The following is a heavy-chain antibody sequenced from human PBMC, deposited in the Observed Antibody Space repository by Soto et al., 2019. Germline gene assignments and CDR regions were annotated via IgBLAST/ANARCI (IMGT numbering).Heavy chain of an antibody. V-gene: IGHV4-39*01. CDR3: ARHYNTGAFFDY. J-gene: IGHJ4*02. CDR2: VSYSGSP. D-gene: IGHD1-20*01. Sequence: QLQLQESGPGLVKSSETLSLTCSVSGASVSSSHYWGWIRHPPGKGLEWIGSVSYSGSPYYSPSFKSRITTSVDTSNNQFSLRVRSVTATDTAVYFCARHYNTGAFFDYWGQGKLVTVSS. CDR1: GASVSSSHY.